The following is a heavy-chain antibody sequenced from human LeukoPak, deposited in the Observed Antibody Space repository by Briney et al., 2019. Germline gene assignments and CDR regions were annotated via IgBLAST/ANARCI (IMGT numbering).Heavy chain of an antibody. CDR3: ARGGPGYSYGSFDY. D-gene: IGHD5-18*01. CDR1: GGXISSSY. J-gene: IGHJ4*02. V-gene: IGHV4-59*01. CDR2: IYYSGST. Sequence: PSETLSLTCTVSGGXISSSYCSWIRQPPGKGLEWIAYIYYSGSTNYNPSLKSRLTISVDTSKNQFSLKLSSVTAADTAVYYCARGGPGYSYGSFDYWGQGTLVTVSS.